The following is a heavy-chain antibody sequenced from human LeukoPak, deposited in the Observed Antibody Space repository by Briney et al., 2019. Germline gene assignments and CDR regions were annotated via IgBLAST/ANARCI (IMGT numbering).Heavy chain of an antibody. CDR3: ARESFDSSGYSLDY. Sequence: GGSLRLSCAASGFTFSSYSMNWVSQAPGKGLEWVSSISSSSYIYYADSVKGRFTISRDNAKNSLYLQMNSLRAEDTAVYYCARESFDSSGYSLDYWGQGTLVTVSS. CDR1: GFTFSSYS. CDR2: ISSSSYI. D-gene: IGHD3-22*01. J-gene: IGHJ4*02. V-gene: IGHV3-21*01.